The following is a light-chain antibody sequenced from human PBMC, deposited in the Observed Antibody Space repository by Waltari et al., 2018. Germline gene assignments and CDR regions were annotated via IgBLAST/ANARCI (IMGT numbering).Light chain of an antibody. J-gene: IGKJ3*01. V-gene: IGKV2-28*01. CDR1: QSLLSSNGYNY. Sequence: DIVMTQTPLSLPVTLGEPASISCRSSQSLLSSNGYNYLNWYLQKPGQSPQLLIYYDSNRASGVHDRFSGSGSGTDFTLKISRVEAEDVGVYYCMQALQTPFTFGPGTKLDIK. CDR2: YDS. CDR3: MQALQTPFT.